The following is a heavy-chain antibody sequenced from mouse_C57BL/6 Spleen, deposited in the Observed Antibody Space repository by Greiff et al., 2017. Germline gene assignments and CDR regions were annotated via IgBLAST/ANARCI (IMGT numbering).Heavy chain of an antibody. J-gene: IGHJ4*01. V-gene: IGHV1-82*01. Sequence: VQLQQSGPELVKPGASVKFSCKASGSDFSGSCMNWVKQRPGKGLEWIGRIDPGDGETNYNGNFKGKATLTADKSSNTASMQLSSLTSEDSAVYFCARDDYYAMDYWGQGTSVTVSS. CDR1: GSDFSGSC. CDR2: IDPGDGET. CDR3: ARDDYYAMDY.